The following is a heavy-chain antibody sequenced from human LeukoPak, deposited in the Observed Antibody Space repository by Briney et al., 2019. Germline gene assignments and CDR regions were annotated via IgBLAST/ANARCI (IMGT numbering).Heavy chain of an antibody. J-gene: IGHJ4*02. Sequence: GGSLRLSCAASRFTFSSYSMNWVRQAPGKGLEWVSSISSSSSYIYYADSVKGRFTISRDNAKNSLYLQMNSLRAEDTAVYYCATPYSYGQYFDYWGQGTLVTVSS. CDR2: ISSSSSYI. D-gene: IGHD5-18*01. CDR1: RFTFSSYS. V-gene: IGHV3-21*01. CDR3: ATPYSYGQYFDY.